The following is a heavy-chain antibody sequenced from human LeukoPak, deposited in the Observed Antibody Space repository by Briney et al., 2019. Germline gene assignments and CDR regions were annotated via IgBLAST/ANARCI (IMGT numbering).Heavy chain of an antibody. Sequence: GGSLRLSCAASGIPLRSYTVSWVRQAPGKGLEWVSAISGSGDRTYYADYVKGRFTISRDNSKNTLYLQMNSLRDEDTAIYYCAKDAIAVALGWLDPWGQGTLVTVSP. D-gene: IGHD6-19*01. CDR3: AKDAIAVALGWLDP. V-gene: IGHV3-23*01. CDR2: ISGSGDRT. CDR1: GIPLRSYT. J-gene: IGHJ5*02.